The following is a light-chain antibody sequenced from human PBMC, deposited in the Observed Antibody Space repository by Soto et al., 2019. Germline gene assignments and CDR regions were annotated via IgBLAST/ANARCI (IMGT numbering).Light chain of an antibody. Sequence: DIQLTQSPSSLSASVGDRVTITCQASQDITNYLNWYRQIPGKAPELLIYDASNSETGVPSRFSGRGSGTDFTFTISSLQPEDIATYYCQHFDNLPYTFGQGTKLEIK. J-gene: IGKJ2*01. CDR2: DAS. CDR3: QHFDNLPYT. CDR1: QDITNY. V-gene: IGKV1-33*01.